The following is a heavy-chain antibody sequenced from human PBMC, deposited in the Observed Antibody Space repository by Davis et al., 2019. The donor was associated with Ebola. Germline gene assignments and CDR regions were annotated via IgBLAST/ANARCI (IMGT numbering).Heavy chain of an antibody. J-gene: IGHJ6*03. Sequence: GSLRLSCGVFGESLTGYDWTWIRQSPGTGLEWIGEISHSGNTVYKPSLKGRVTILIDKSTNQFSLKVTSVTAADTAVYYWVRESPFPFDDTVVPGEIQSPDPRDHYYFFMDVWGKGTSVTVSS. CDR3: VRESPFPFDDTVVPGEIQSPDPRDHYYFFMDV. CDR1: GESLTGYD. V-gene: IGHV4-34*01. CDR2: ISHSGNT. D-gene: IGHD2-21*01.